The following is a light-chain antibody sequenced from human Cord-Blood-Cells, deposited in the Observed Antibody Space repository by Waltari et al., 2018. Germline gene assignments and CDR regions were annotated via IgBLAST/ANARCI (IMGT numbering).Light chain of an antibody. J-gene: IGLJ3*02. CDR2: EGS. V-gene: IGLV2-23*01. CDR1: SSDVGSYNL. Sequence: QSALTQPASVSGSPGQSITLSCTGTSSDVGSYNLVSWYQQHPGKAPKHMIYEGSKRPSGVSNRFYGSKSGNTASLTVCGLQAEDEADDYCCSYAGSSTWVVGGGTKLTVL. CDR3: CSYAGSSTWV.